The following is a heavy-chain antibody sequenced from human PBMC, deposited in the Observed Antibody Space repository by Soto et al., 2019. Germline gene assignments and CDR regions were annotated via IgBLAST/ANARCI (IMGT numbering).Heavy chain of an antibody. CDR1: GFSFSASA. J-gene: IGHJ4*02. D-gene: IGHD6-19*01. V-gene: IGHV3-73*02. Sequence: ELNLLESGGGLVQPGGSLRLSCAAYGFSFSASAMHWVRQAPGKGLEWIGRIRSRSKKYATEYAASVKGRFTLSRDDSQNMAYLQMDTLRTEDTAVYYCYTRTDYKDGWYPFDYWGQGTLVTVSS. CDR3: YTRTDYKDGWYPFDY. CDR2: IRSRSKKYAT.